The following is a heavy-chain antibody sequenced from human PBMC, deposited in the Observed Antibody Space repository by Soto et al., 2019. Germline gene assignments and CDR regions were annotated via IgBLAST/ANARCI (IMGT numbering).Heavy chain of an antibody. CDR3: AKHPGWFGEYYFDY. Sequence: GGSLRLSCAASGFTFSSYAMSWVRQAPGKGLEWVSAISGSGGSTYDADSVKGRFTISRDNSKNTLYLQMNSLRAEDTAVYYCAKHPGWFGEYYFDYWGQGTLVTVSS. V-gene: IGHV3-23*01. CDR2: ISGSGGST. J-gene: IGHJ4*02. CDR1: GFTFSSYA. D-gene: IGHD3-10*01.